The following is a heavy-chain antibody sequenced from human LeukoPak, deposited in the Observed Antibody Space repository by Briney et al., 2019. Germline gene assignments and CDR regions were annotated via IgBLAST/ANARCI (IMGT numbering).Heavy chain of an antibody. CDR3: ARKYCSSTSCYFGYYYYGMDV. CDR2: IYYSGST. CDR1: GGFVSSGTYY. V-gene: IGHV4-61*01. D-gene: IGHD2-2*01. Sequence: PSETLSLTCTVSGGFVSSGTYYWSWIRQPPGKGLEWIGYIYYSGSTNYNPSLKSRVTISVDTSKNQFSLKVSSVTAADTAVYYCARKYCSSTSCYFGYYYYGMDVWGKGTTVTVSS. J-gene: IGHJ6*04.